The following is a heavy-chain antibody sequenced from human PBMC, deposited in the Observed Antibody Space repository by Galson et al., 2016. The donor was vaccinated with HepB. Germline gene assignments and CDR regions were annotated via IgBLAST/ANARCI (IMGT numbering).Heavy chain of an antibody. Sequence: SVKVSCKASGYGFPTYGISWVRQAPGQGLEWLGWISANSGNTIYAQKFQDRVTMTRDTSASTVYMDLRSLRSDDTAVYYCARAVQFRFDYWGQGTLVTVSS. V-gene: IGHV1-18*04. CDR1: GYGFPTYG. D-gene: IGHD4-11*01. J-gene: IGHJ4*02. CDR3: ARAVQFRFDY. CDR2: ISANSGNT.